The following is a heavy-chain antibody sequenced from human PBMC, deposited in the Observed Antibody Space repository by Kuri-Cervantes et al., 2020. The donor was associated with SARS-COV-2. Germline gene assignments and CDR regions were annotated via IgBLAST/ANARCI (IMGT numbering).Heavy chain of an antibody. CDR2: INHSGST. J-gene: IGHJ4*02. Sequence: SETLSLTCAVYGGSFSGYKWNWIRQSPGKGLEWIGEINHSGSTNYNPTLKSRVTISVDASKNQFSLKLNSVTAADTAVYFCARVPSAEPVAGGVDYWGQGTLVTVSS. CDR3: ARVPSAEPVAGGVDY. V-gene: IGHV4-34*01. D-gene: IGHD6-19*01. CDR1: GGSFSGYK.